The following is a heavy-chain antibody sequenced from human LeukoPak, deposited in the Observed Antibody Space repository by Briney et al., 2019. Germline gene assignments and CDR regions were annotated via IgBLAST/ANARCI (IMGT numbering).Heavy chain of an antibody. V-gene: IGHV3-30*02. D-gene: IGHD3-22*01. CDR2: IRYDGSNK. CDR1: GFTFGDYA. CDR3: AKVGITYYYDSSGNH. J-gene: IGHJ5*02. Sequence: GGSLRLSCAASGFTFGDYAMHWVRQAPGKGLEWVAFIRYDGSNKYYADSVKGRFTISRDNSKNTLYLQMNSLRAEDTAVYYCAKVGITYYYDSSGNHWGQGTLVTVSS.